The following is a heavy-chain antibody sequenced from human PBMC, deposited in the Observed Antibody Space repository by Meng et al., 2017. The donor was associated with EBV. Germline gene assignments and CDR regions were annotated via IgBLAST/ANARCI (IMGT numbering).Heavy chain of an antibody. CDR1: GFSISTYC. CDR3: GRGQRDGDYWYFDH. J-gene: IGHJ2*01. D-gene: IGHD5-24*01. CDR2: SSSDGSST. V-gene: IGHV3-74*01. Sequence: EGHVVGSGGGLVQRGVSLRRSCAASGFSISTYCMHWVRQAPGKGLVWVSRSSSDGSSTSYADSVTGRFTISRDNAKNTLYLQMNSLRPKATAVYHCGRGQRDGDYWYFDHWGRGTLVTVSS.